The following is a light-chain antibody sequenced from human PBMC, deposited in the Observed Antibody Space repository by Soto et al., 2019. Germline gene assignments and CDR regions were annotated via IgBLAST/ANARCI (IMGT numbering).Light chain of an antibody. Sequence: QSALTQPHSVSGSPGQSVTISCSGTSSDVGHYNFVSWYQHHPGKAPKLLIYDVTTRPSGVPDRFSGSKSGNTASLTISGLPAEDEADFYCCSYAGSYTWVFGGGTKVTVL. CDR3: CSYAGSYTWV. CDR1: SSDVGHYNF. V-gene: IGLV2-11*01. J-gene: IGLJ3*02. CDR2: DVT.